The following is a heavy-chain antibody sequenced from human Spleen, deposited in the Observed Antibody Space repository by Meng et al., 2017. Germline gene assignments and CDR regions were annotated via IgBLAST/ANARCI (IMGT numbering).Heavy chain of an antibody. Sequence: GGSLRLSCVVSGFTFSSYAMSWVRQAPGKGLEWVSVISDSGGSTKYADSVKGRFTISRDNSKNTLYLQMNSLRAEDTAVYYCAKEVMARYNYRDWLGYFDYWGQGTLVTVSS. CDR3: AKEVMARYNYRDWLGYFDY. CDR2: ISDSGGST. V-gene: IGHV3-23*01. CDR1: GFTFSSYA. D-gene: IGHD5-24*01. J-gene: IGHJ4*02.